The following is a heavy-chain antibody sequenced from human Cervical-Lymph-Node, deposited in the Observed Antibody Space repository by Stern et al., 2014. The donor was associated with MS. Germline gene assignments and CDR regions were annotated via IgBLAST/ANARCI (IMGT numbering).Heavy chain of an antibody. D-gene: IGHD1-26*01. CDR3: ARDPGWDLLQDWFDP. J-gene: IGHJ5*02. CDR2: IWYDGSNI. V-gene: IGHV3-33*01. Sequence: QVQLQESGGDVVQPGRSLRLSCAASGFTFSNYGMHWVRQAPGKGLEWVAVIWYDGSNIHYAEPVKGRFTISRDNTKNTLYLQMNSLRAEDTAVYYCARDPGWDLLQDWFDPWGQGTLVIVSS. CDR1: GFTFSNYG.